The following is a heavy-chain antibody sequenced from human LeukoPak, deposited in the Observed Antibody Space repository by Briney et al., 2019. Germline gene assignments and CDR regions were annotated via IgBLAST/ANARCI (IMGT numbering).Heavy chain of an antibody. CDR2: INPNSGGT. Sequence: ASVKVSCKASGYTFTGYYMHWVRQAPGQGLEWMGWINPNSGGTNYAQKFQGWVTMNRDTSISTAYMELSRLRSDDTAVYYCARADTTYGSGSYFTFDYWGQGTLVTVSS. D-gene: IGHD3-10*01. CDR3: ARADTTYGSGSYFTFDY. V-gene: IGHV1-2*04. J-gene: IGHJ4*02. CDR1: GYTFTGYY.